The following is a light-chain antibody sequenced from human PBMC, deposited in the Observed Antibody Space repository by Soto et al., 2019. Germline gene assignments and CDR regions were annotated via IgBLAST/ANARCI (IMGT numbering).Light chain of an antibody. CDR1: SSDVGGYNY. V-gene: IGLV2-14*01. J-gene: IGLJ2*01. Sequence: QSALTQPASVSGSPGQSITISCTGTSSDVGGYNYVSWYQQHPGKAPKLMIYEVSNRPSGVSNRFSGSKSGNTASLTIYGLQAEDEADYYSSSYTSSSTHVVFGGGTKLTVL. CDR3: SSYTSSSTHVV. CDR2: EVS.